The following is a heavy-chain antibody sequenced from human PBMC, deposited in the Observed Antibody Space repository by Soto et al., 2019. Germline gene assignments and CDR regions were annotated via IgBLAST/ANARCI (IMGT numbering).Heavy chain of an antibody. CDR3: SRDGTYNWV. CDR1: GFTVSNNY. J-gene: IGHJ4*02. V-gene: IGHV3-66*01. D-gene: IGHD1-1*01. Sequence: ELQLVASGGGLVQPGGSLRLSCAASGFTVSNNYVRWVRQAPGKGLEWVSLIFSNGATRYADSVKGRFTLSRDSSSNTLYLKMHSLRVEDTAVYYCSRDGTYNWVGGQGIHVTVSS. CDR2: IFSNGAT.